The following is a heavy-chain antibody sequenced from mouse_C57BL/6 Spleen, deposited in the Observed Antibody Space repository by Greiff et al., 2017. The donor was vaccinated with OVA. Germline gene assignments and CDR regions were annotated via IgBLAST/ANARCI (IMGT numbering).Heavy chain of an antibody. D-gene: IGHD2-4*01. V-gene: IGHV1-82*01. CDR3: ALYYDYDDYY. Sequence: QVQLKQSGPELVKPGASVKISCKASGYAFSSSWMNWVKQRPGKGLEWIGRIYPGDGDTNYNGKFKGKATLTADKSSSTAYMQLSSLTSEDSAFYFCALYYDYDDYYWGQGTTLTVSS. J-gene: IGHJ2*01. CDR1: GYAFSSSW. CDR2: IYPGDGDT.